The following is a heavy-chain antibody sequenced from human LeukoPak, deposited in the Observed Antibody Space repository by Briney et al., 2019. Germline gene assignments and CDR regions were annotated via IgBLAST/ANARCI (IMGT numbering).Heavy chain of an antibody. D-gene: IGHD2-2*01. V-gene: IGHV3-30-3*01. J-gene: IGHJ4*02. CDR1: GSTFSSYA. CDR2: ISYDGSNK. CDR3: ARERSCSSTSCYALDY. Sequence: GSLRLSCAASGSTFSSYAMHWVRQAPGKGLEWVAVISYDGSNKYYADSVKGRFTISRDNSKNTLYLQMNSLRAEDTAVYYCARERSCSSTSCYALDYWGQGTLVTVSS.